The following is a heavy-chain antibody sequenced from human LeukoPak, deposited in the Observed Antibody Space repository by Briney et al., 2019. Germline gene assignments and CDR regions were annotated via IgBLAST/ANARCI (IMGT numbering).Heavy chain of an antibody. V-gene: IGHV3-7*01. J-gene: IGHJ4*02. Sequence: PGGSLRLAWADSGFTFSSHWMNWVRQAPGRGLEWVGNINPEGSETYYVDSMKGRSTISTHNAKDSVYLQMNTLRVEDTAVYYCLGSADRGWGQGTLVTVSS. CDR3: LGSADRG. CDR2: INPEGSET. CDR1: GFTFSSHW. D-gene: IGHD6-25*01.